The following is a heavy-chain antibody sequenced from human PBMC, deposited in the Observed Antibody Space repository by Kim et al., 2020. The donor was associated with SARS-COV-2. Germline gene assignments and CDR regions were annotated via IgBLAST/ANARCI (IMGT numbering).Heavy chain of an antibody. D-gene: IGHD3-10*01. V-gene: IGHV3-23*01. CDR2: LSGTGGSA. CDR3: AKDEVAYYGRYAMEV. Sequence: GGSLRLSCAASGFNIDNYVMHWVRQAPGKGLEWVSALSGTGGSAYYGDSVKGRFSVTRDDSTNTLYLEMKSLRVEDTAIYYCAKDEVAYYGRYAMEVWGQGPTVTVSS. CDR1: GFNIDNYV. J-gene: IGHJ6*02.